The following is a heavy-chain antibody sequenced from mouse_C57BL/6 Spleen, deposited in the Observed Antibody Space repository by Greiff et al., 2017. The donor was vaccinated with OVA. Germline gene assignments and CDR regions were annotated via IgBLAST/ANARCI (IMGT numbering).Heavy chain of an antibody. CDR1: GYAFSSSW. V-gene: IGHV1-82*01. J-gene: IGHJ2*01. CDR2: IYPGDGDT. Sequence: QVQLQQSGPELVKPGASVKISCKASGYAFSSSWMNWVKQRPGKGLEWIGRIYPGDGDTNSNGKFKGKATLTADKSSSTAYMQLSSLTSEDSAVYFCARYGYDVIDYWGQGTTLTVSS. CDR3: ARYGYDVIDY. D-gene: IGHD2-2*01.